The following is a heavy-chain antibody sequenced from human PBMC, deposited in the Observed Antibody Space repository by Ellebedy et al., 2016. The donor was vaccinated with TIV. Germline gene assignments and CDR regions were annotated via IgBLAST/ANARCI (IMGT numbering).Heavy chain of an antibody. CDR1: GGPISSGTYY. D-gene: IGHD2-2*01. CDR2: IYYSGRT. J-gene: IGHJ5*02. Sequence: MPSETLSLTCTAPGGPISSGTYYWGWICQPPGQGLERIGSIYYSGRTYYNPSLKSRVTIFVDTSKNQFSLKLTSVTAADTAVYYCARRGGYCSSTSCFADWFDPWGQGTLVTVSS. V-gene: IGHV4-39*01. CDR3: ARRGGYCSSTSCFADWFDP.